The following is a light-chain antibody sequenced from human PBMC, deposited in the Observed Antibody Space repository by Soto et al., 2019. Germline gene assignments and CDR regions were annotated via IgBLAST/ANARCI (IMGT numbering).Light chain of an antibody. CDR1: QSVGSS. CDR2: DAS. J-gene: IGKJ4*01. CDR3: QQRNNWPLT. V-gene: IGKV3-11*01. Sequence: EVVLTQSPATLSLSPGERATLSCRASQSVGSSLAWYQQKHGQAPRLLIYDASNRATGIPARFSGSGSGTDFTLTIGSLEPEEFAVYYCQQRNNWPLTFGGGTEVEI.